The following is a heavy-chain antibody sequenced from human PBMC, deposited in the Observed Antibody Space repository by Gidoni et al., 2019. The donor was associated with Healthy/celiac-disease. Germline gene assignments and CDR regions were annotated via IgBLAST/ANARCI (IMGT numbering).Heavy chain of an antibody. J-gene: IGHJ4*02. D-gene: IGHD3-22*01. V-gene: IGHV3-30*01. CDR2: ISYDGSNK. CDR3: ARKGSGYYYGYFDY. CDR1: GFTFSSYA. Sequence: QVQLVESGGGVVQPGRSLRLSCAASGFTFSSYAMHWVRQAPGKGLEWVAVISYDGSNKYYADSVKGRFTISRDNSKNTLYLQMNSLRAEDTAVYYCARKGSGYYYGYFDYWGQGTLVTVSS.